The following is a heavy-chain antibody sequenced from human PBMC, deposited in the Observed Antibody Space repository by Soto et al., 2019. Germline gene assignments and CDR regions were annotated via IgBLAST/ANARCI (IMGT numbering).Heavy chain of an antibody. V-gene: IGHV3-21*01. CDR2: ISSSSSYI. J-gene: IGHJ5*02. CDR3: ARKKYSSSGVSPFDP. CDR1: GFTFSSYS. Sequence: GSLRLSCAASGFTFSSYSMNWVRQAPGKGLEWVSSISSSSSYIYYADSVKGRFTISRDNAKNSLYLQMNSLRAEDTAVYYCARKKYSSSGVSPFDPWGQGTLVTVSS. D-gene: IGHD6-6*01.